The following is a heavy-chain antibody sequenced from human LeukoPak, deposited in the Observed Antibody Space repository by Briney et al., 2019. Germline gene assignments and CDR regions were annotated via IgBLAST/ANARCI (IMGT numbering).Heavy chain of an antibody. J-gene: IGHJ4*02. V-gene: IGHV3-23*01. CDR1: GFTFSSYA. Sequence: GGSLRLSCAASGFTFSSYAMGWVRQAPGKGLEWVSAITASGGNTYYADSVKGRFTISRDNSKNTLYLQVNSPRAEDTAVYYCAKGNGYSYGRYYFDYWGQGTLVTVSS. CDR3: AKGNGYSYGRYYFDY. D-gene: IGHD5-18*01. CDR2: ITASGGNT.